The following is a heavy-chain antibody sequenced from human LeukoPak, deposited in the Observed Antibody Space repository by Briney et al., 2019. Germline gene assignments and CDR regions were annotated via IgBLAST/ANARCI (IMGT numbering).Heavy chain of an antibody. CDR1: GGSFSGYY. D-gene: IGHD3-22*01. V-gene: IGHV4-34*01. Sequence: SETLSLTCAVYGGSFSGYYWSGIRQPPGKGLEWIGEINHSGSTNYNPSLKSRVTISVDTSKNQFSLKLSSVTAADTAVYYCARGHDYDSSGLANWFDPWGQGTLVTVSS. CDR3: ARGHDYDSSGLANWFDP. CDR2: INHSGST. J-gene: IGHJ5*02.